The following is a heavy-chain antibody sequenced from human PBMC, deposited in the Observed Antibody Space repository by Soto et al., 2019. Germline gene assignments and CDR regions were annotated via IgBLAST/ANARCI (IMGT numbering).Heavy chain of an antibody. CDR3: ASHSKWELLRNYYYYGMDV. CDR1: GYSFTSYW. CDR2: IYPGDSDT. D-gene: IGHD1-26*01. J-gene: IGHJ6*02. V-gene: IGHV5-51*01. Sequence: GESLKISCKGSGYSFTSYWIGWVRQMPGKGLEWMGIIYPGDSDTRYSPSFQGQVTISADKSISTAYLQWSSLKASDTAMYYCASHSKWELLRNYYYYGMDVWGQGTTVTVSS.